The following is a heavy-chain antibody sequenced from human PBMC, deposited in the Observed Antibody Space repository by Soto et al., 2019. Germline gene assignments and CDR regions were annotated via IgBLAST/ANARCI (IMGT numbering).Heavy chain of an antibody. D-gene: IGHD3-10*01. V-gene: IGHV1-69*13. CDR1: GGTFSSYA. CDR3: VRDRDHYYGSVPYGMDV. CDR2: IIPIFGTA. J-gene: IGHJ6*02. Sequence: RASVKVSCKASGGTFSSYAISWVRQAPGQGLEWMGGIIPIFGTANYAQKFQGRVTITADESTSTAYMELSSLRSEDTAVYYCVRDRDHYYGSVPYGMDVWGQGTTVTVSS.